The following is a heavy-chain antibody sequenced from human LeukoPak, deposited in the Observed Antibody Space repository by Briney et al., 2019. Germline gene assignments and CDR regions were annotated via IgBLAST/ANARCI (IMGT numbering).Heavy chain of an antibody. CDR1: GFTVSSNY. CDR3: ARVTRGDYQDSGFNWFDP. D-gene: IGHD4-17*01. J-gene: IGHJ5*02. CDR2: IYSGGST. Sequence: PGGSLRLSCAASGFTVSSNYMSWVRQAPGKGLEWVSVIYSGGSTYYADSVKGRFTISRDNSKNTLYLQMNSLRAEDTAVYYCARVTRGDYQDSGFNWFDPWGQGTLVTVSS. V-gene: IGHV3-53*01.